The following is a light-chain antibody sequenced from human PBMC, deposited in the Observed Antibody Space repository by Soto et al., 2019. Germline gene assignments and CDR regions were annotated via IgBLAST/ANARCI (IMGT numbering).Light chain of an antibody. V-gene: IGLV2-14*01. CDR1: SSDVGGYSY. J-gene: IGLJ2*01. CDR3: SSYTASTGV. CDR2: DVT. Sequence: QSVLTQPASVSGSPGQSITISCTGTSSDVGGYSYVSWYQQFPGQAPKLIIYDVTNRPSGVSNRFSGSQFGNTASLTISGLQAEDEADYYCSSYTASTGVFGGGTKVTVL.